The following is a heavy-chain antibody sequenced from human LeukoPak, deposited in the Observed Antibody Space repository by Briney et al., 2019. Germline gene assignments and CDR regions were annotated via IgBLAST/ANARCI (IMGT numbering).Heavy chain of an antibody. V-gene: IGHV3-30*02. Sequence: GGSLRLSCAASGFTFSSYGMHWVRQAPGKVLEWVAFIRYDGSNKYYADSVKGRFTISRDNSKNTLYLQMNSLRAEDTAVYYCAKARSGWPPAEYFQHWGQGTLVTVSS. J-gene: IGHJ1*01. D-gene: IGHD6-19*01. CDR2: IRYDGSNK. CDR1: GFTFSSYG. CDR3: AKARSGWPPAEYFQH.